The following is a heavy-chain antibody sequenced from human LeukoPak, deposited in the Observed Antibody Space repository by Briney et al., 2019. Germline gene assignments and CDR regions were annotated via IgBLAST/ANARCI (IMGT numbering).Heavy chain of an antibody. Sequence: PSETLSLTCTVSGGSFSITNYYWTLIRPPPGKWLEWIGSIYYDGSTYYYPSLKSRVTISADTSKNQFSLKLRSVTAADTAVYFCARHHRDGCTDPWGQGILVTVSS. CDR2: IYYDGST. D-gene: IGHD5-24*01. CDR1: GGSFSITNYY. V-gene: IGHV4-39*01. CDR3: ARHHRDGCTDP. J-gene: IGHJ5*02.